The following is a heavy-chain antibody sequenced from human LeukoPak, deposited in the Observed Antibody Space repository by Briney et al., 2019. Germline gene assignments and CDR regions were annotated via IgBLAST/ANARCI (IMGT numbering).Heavy chain of an antibody. CDR1: GFTFSSYS. D-gene: IGHD2-8*01. V-gene: IGHV3-48*02. J-gene: IGHJ5*02. CDR3: ARDQLYCSDGTCSAHNWFDP. Sequence: SGGSLRLSCSASGFTFSSYSMNWVRQAPGKGLEWLSYIGSSSGGICYADSVKGRFTISRDNAKNSLYLQMNSLRDEDTAVYYCARDQLYCSDGTCSAHNWFDPWGQGTLVTVSS. CDR2: IGSSSGGI.